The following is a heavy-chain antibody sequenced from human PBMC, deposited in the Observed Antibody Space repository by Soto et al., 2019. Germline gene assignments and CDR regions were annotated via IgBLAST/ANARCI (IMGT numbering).Heavy chain of an antibody. V-gene: IGHV3-23*01. CDR3: AKGNSWSPALVLDI. CDR2: ISGSGGST. D-gene: IGHD1-7*01. J-gene: IGHJ3*02. CDR1: GFAFSSYA. Sequence: GGSLRLACAASGFAFSSYAMNWVRQAPGKGLEWVSAISGSGGSTYYADSVKGRFTISRDSSKNTLYLQMNSLRAEDTAVYYCAKGNSWSPALVLDIWGQGTMVTVSS.